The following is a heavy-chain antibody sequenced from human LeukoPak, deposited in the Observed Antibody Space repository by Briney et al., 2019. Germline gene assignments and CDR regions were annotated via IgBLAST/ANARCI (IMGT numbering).Heavy chain of an antibody. CDR2: IEPNSGGA. CDR3: AIENWYDSSGFSKAFDY. Sequence: ASVKVSCKASGYTFTGYYMHWLRQAPGQGLEWMGGIEPNSGGAVYGQKFRGRVTVTRDTSVSTAYMELSSLRSDDTAVYYCAIENWYDSSGFSKAFDYRGQGTLVSVSS. CDR1: GYTFTGYY. J-gene: IGHJ4*02. D-gene: IGHD3-22*01. V-gene: IGHV1-2*02.